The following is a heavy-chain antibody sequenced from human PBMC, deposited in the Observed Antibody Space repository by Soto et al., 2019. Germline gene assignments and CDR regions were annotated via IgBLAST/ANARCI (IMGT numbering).Heavy chain of an antibody. Sequence: PSETLSLSCADSGCSISSSSYCWGWIRQPPGKGLEWIGSIYYSGSTYYNPSLKSRVTISVDTSKNQFSLKLSSVTAADTAVYYCARLRAYYYGMDVWGQGTTVTVSS. CDR2: IYYSGST. J-gene: IGHJ6*02. V-gene: IGHV4-39*01. CDR3: ARLRAYYYGMDV. CDR1: GCSISSSSYC.